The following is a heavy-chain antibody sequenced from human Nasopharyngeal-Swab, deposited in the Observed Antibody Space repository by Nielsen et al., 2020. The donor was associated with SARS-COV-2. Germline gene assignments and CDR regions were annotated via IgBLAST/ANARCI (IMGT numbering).Heavy chain of an antibody. V-gene: IGHV3-7*04. CDR3: ARDHISITMIVVVIPDAFAL. Sequence: GEALKISWAAAGFTFSSDWRSWVRQAPGKGLEWVANIKQDGSEKYYVDSVKGRFTISRDNAKNSLYLQMNSLRAEDTAVYYCARDHISITMIVVVIPDAFALWGQGTLVTVSS. CDR2: IKQDGSEK. CDR1: GFTFSSDW. D-gene: IGHD3-22*01. J-gene: IGHJ3*01.